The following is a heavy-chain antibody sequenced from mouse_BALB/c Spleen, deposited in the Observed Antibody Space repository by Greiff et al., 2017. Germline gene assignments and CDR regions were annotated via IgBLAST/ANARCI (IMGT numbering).Heavy chain of an antibody. V-gene: IGHV5-4*02. CDR3: ARDNGNYGYALDY. Sequence: EVQLEESGGGLVKPGGSLTLSCAASGFTFSDYYMYWVRQTPENRLEWVATISDDGSYTYYPDSVKGRFTMARDNAKNNLYLQMSRLTSEDSAMYYGARDNGNYGYALDYWVQGTSVTVSA. J-gene: IGHJ4*01. CDR1: GFTFSDYY. D-gene: IGHD2-1*01. CDR2: ISDDGSYT.